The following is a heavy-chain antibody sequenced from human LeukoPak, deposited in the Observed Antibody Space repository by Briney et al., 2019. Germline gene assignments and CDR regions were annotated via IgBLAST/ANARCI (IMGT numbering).Heavy chain of an antibody. CDR2: IFPGDSDT. CDR1: GHSFFHSW. J-gene: IGHJ4*02. Sequence: GESLKISCEAFGHSFFHSWLGWVRQIPGKGLEWMGMIFPGDSDTRYSPSFQGHVTISADRSTNTAYLHLSNLKASDTAIYYCARADSRISAIDYWGQGTLVTVSS. CDR3: ARADSRISAIDY. D-gene: IGHD5-18*01. V-gene: IGHV5-51*01.